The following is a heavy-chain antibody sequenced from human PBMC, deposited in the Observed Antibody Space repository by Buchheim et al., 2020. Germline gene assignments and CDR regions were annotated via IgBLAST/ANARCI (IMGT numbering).Heavy chain of an antibody. J-gene: IGHJ4*02. Sequence: EVQLVQSGAEVKKPGESLRISCKGSGYSFTSYWISWVCQMPGKGLEWMGRIDPSDSYTNYSPSFQGHVTISAAQSISTAYPQWSSLKASDTAMYYCAVQTPTIFGVVIMEHYWGQGTL. CDR3: AVQTPTIFGVVIMEHY. CDR2: IDPSDSYT. D-gene: IGHD3-3*01. CDR1: GYSFTSYW. V-gene: IGHV5-10-1*01.